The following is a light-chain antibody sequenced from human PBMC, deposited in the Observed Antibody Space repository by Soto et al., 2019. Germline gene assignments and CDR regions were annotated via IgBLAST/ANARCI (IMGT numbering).Light chain of an antibody. Sequence: QSVLTQPPSASGSPGQSVTISCTGTSSDVGAYNYVSWYQQHPGTAPKLMIYEVSERPSGVPDRFPGSKSGHTASLTVSGLQAEDEADYYCSSYAGSNKDVFGTGTKLTVL. J-gene: IGLJ1*01. CDR1: SSDVGAYNY. CDR3: SSYAGSNKDV. CDR2: EVS. V-gene: IGLV2-8*01.